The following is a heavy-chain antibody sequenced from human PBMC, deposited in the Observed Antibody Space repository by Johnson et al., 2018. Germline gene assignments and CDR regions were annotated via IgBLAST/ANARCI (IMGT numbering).Heavy chain of an antibody. CDR1: GFTFSDYY. V-gene: IGHV3-11*01. CDR2: ISSSGSTI. D-gene: IGHD1-26*01. Sequence: VQLLESGGGLVKPGGSLRLSCAASGFTFSDYYMSWIRQAPGKGLEWVSYISSSGSTIYYADSVKGRLTISRDNAKNSLHLQMNSLRVEDTALYYCAKDWGDKICVSWEHCIGLPPEIDAFDIWGQGTTVTVSS. CDR3: AKDWGDKICVSWEHCIGLPPEIDAFDI. J-gene: IGHJ3*02.